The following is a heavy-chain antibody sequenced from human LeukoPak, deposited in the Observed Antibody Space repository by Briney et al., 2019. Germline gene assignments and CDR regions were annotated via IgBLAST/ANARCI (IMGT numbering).Heavy chain of an antibody. CDR1: GFTFSNYW. V-gene: IGHV3-7*01. J-gene: IGHJ6*03. CDR3: ASGLHCSSSSCYAHYYYYYMDV. CDR2: IKQDGSEK. D-gene: IGHD2-2*01. Sequence: PGGSLRLSCAASGFTFSNYWMSWVRQAPGKGLEWVANIKQDGSEKHYVDSVKGRFTISRDSAKSSVYLEMNSLSDDDTAVYYCASGLHCSSSSCYAHYYYYYMDVWGKGTTVTVSS.